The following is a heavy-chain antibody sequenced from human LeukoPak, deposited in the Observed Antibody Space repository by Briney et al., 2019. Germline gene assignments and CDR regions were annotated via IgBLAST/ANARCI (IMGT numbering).Heavy chain of an antibody. CDR2: IYYSGST. J-gene: IGHJ4*02. Sequence: SETLSLTCTVSGGSLSSYYWSWIRQPPGKGLEWIGYIYYSGSTNYNPSLKSRVTISVDTSKNQFSLKLSSVTAADTAVYYCARKGQLYNNFDYWGQGTLITVSS. V-gene: IGHV4-59*01. CDR3: ARKGQLYNNFDY. CDR1: GGSLSSYY. D-gene: IGHD2-2*01.